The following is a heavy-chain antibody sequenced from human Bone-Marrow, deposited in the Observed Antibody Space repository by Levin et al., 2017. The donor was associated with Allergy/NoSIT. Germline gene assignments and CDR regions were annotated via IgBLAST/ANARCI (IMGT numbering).Heavy chain of an antibody. V-gene: IGHV1-8*01. CDR2: MNPNSGNT. CDR3: ARGIRCSSTSCYGKDGMDV. CDR1: GYTFTSYD. J-gene: IGHJ6*02. D-gene: IGHD2-2*01. Sequence: ASVKVSCKASGYTFTSYDINWVRQATGQGLEWMGWMNPNSGNTGYAQKFQGRVTMTRNTSISTAYMELSSLRSEDTAVYYCARGIRCSSTSCYGKDGMDVWGQGTTVTVSS.